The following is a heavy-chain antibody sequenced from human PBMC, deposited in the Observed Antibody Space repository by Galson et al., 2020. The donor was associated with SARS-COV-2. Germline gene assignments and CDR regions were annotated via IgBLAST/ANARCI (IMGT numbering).Heavy chain of an antibody. Sequence: SETLSLTSTVSARSISSSSYYCGWIRQPPGKGLEWIGSIYYSGSTYYNPSLKSRVTISVDMSKNQFTLKLSSVTAADTAVYYCARLRYFDADAFDIWGQGTMVTVSS. CDR1: ARSISSSSYY. D-gene: IGHD3-9*01. J-gene: IGHJ3*02. V-gene: IGHV4-39*01. CDR3: ARLRYFDADAFDI. CDR2: IYYSGST.